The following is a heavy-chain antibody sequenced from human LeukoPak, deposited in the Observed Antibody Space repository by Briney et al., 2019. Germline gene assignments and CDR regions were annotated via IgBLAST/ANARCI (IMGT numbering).Heavy chain of an antibody. V-gene: IGHV3-21*01. Sequence: GGSLRLSCAASGFTFSSYSMNWVRQAPGKGLEWVSSISSSSSYIYYADSVKGRFTISRDNAKNSLYLQMNSLRAEDTAVYYCARDSKLLWFGEEDWFDPWGQGTLVTVSS. CDR1: GFTFSSYS. J-gene: IGHJ5*02. D-gene: IGHD3-10*01. CDR2: ISSSSSYI. CDR3: ARDSKLLWFGEEDWFDP.